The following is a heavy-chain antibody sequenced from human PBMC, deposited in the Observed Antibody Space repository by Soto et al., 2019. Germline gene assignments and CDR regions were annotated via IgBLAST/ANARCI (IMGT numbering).Heavy chain of an antibody. D-gene: IGHD2-15*01. CDR1: GFTFSSYG. V-gene: IGHV3-30*03. Sequence: GGSLRLSCAASGFTFSSYGMHWVRQAPGKGLEWVAVISYDGSNKNYADSVKGRFTISRDNSKNTLYLQMNSLRAEDTAVYYLARCAWWVTLGYFGCWGQGTLVTVSS. CDR3: ARCAWWVTLGYFGC. CDR2: ISYDGSNK. J-gene: IGHJ4*02.